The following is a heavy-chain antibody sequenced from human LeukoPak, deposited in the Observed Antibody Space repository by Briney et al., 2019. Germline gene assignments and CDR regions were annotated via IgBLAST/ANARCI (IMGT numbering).Heavy chain of an antibody. CDR2: ISGNAVST. Sequence: GGSLRLSCAASGFTFSSYVMSWVRQAPGKGLEWASSISGNAVSTAYADSVKGRLTISRDNSKNTLCLQMNSLRAEDTAVYYCARRAATGSFDYWGQGTLVTVSS. CDR1: GFTFSSYV. CDR3: ARRAATGSFDY. D-gene: IGHD1-1*01. J-gene: IGHJ4*02. V-gene: IGHV3-23*01.